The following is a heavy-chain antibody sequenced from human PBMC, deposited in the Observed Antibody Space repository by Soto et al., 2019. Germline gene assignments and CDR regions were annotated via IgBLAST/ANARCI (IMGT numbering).Heavy chain of an antibody. CDR3: ARAAYRSSTLFDY. CDR2: MYHSGST. J-gene: IGHJ4*01. D-gene: IGHD6-13*01. Sequence: PSETLSLTCAVSGYSVTSDYFWGWIRQPPGKGLEWIGSMYHSGSTYYNPSLKSRVTISVDTSKNQFSLRLSSVTAADTAVYYCARAAYRSSTLFDYWGHGTLVTVS. V-gene: IGHV4-38-2*01. CDR1: GYSVTSDYF.